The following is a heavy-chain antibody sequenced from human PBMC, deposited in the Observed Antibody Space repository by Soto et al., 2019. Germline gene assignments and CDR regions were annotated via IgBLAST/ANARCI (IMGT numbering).Heavy chain of an antibody. V-gene: IGHV4-59*01. CDR1: GGSISGYY. J-gene: IGHJ1*01. Sequence: PSETLSLTCTVSGGSISGYYWSWIRQPPGKGLEWIGYINDSGSTNFNPSLKSRVTISVDTSKNQFSLNLNSVTAADTAVYYCARGGSNYLPLQHWGQGTLVTVS. CDR2: INDSGST. CDR3: ARGGSNYLPLQH. D-gene: IGHD3-10*01.